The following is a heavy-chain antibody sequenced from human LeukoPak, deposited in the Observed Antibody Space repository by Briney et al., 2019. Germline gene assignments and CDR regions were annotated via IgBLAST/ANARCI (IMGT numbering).Heavy chain of an antibody. CDR2: ISYDGSNK. D-gene: IGHD3-3*02. J-gene: IGHJ4*02. CDR1: GFTFSSYG. Sequence: GGSLRLSCGASGFTFSSYGMHWVRQAPGKGLEWVAVISYDGSNKYYADSVKGRFTISRDNSKNTLYLQMNSLRAEDTAVYYCAKDHFRAGADPDYWGQGTLVTVSS. V-gene: IGHV3-30*18. CDR3: AKDHFRAGADPDY.